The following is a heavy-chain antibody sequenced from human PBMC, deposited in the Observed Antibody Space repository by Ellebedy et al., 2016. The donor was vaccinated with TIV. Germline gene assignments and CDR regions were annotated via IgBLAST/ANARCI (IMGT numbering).Heavy chain of an antibody. Sequence: ASVNVSCXASVYTFTSYYMHWVRQAPGQGLEWMGIINPSGGSTSYAQKFQGRVTMTRDTSTSTVYMELSSLRSEDTAVYYCARDGDIVVVPAAGLFDYWGQGTLVTVSS. CDR1: VYTFTSYY. CDR3: ARDGDIVVVPAAGLFDY. J-gene: IGHJ4*02. V-gene: IGHV1-46*01. D-gene: IGHD2-2*01. CDR2: INPSGGST.